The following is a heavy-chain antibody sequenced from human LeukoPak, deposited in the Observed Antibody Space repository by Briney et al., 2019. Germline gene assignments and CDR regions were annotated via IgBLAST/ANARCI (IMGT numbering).Heavy chain of an antibody. V-gene: IGHV3-30*18. CDR2: ISYDGSNK. CDR1: GFTFSSYG. CDR3: AKDPPYSSSWYGYYYYYGMDV. J-gene: IGHJ6*02. D-gene: IGHD6-13*01. Sequence: GGSLRLSCAASGFTFSSYGMHWVRQAPGKGLEWVAVISYDGSNKYYADSVKGRFTISRDNSKNTLYLQMNSLRAEDTAVYYCAKDPPYSSSWYGYYYYYGMDVWGQGPRSPSP.